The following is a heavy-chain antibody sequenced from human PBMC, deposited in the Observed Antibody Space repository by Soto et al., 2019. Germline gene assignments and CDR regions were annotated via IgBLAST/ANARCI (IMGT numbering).Heavy chain of an antibody. CDR1: GFTVSSNY. J-gene: IGHJ4*02. CDR3: ARESDDYIWGSYRSGRFDY. Sequence: EVQLVESGGGLVQPGGSLRPSCAASGFTVSSNYMSWVRHAPGKGLEWGSVIYSGGSTYYAETVKGRFSISRDNSKNTLYLQMNSLRAEDTAVYYCARESDDYIWGSYRSGRFDYWGQGTLVTVSS. CDR2: IYSGGST. V-gene: IGHV3-66*01. D-gene: IGHD3-16*02.